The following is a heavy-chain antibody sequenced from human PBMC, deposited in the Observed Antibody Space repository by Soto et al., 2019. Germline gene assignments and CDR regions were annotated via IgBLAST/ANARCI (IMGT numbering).Heavy chain of an antibody. CDR1: GFTFRSFE. CDR3: AKGFDSGDTKHIDH. J-gene: IGHJ4*02. V-gene: IGHV3-23*01. Sequence: GHLSLSCAASGFTFRSFEITWVRQAPGKGLEWLSSITNTGITTYYADSVKGRFTISRENSRNTLHLQMNNLRVDDTAVYYCAKGFDSGDTKHIDHWGQGTLVTVSS. D-gene: IGHD4-17*01. CDR2: ITNTGITT.